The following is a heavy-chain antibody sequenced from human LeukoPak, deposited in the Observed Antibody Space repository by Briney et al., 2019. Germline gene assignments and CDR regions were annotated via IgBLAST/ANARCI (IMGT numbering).Heavy chain of an antibody. Sequence: SETLSLTCAVYGGSFSGYYCSWIRQPPGKGLEWIGEINHSGSTNYNPSLKSRVTISVDTSKNQFSLKLSSVTAADTAVYYCARRGDYVWGSYRSIRNWFDPWGQGTLVTVSS. CDR2: INHSGST. D-gene: IGHD3-16*02. CDR3: ARRGDYVWGSYRSIRNWFDP. V-gene: IGHV4-34*01. CDR1: GGSFSGYY. J-gene: IGHJ5*02.